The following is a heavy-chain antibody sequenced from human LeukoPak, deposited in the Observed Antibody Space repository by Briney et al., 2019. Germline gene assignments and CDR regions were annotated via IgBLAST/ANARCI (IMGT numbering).Heavy chain of an antibody. CDR1: GFIFRDYA. D-gene: IGHD5-12*01. J-gene: IGHJ4*02. Sequence: TRGALRVSCAASGFIFRDYATQWGRQTPGKGLECVSAISSSGDNTYYGNSVRGRFTISRDNSKNTLFLQMGSLRVEDTAVYYCVREERGLAIDYWGQGTLVTVSS. CDR3: VREERGLAIDY. CDR2: ISSSGDNT. V-gene: IGHV3-64*01.